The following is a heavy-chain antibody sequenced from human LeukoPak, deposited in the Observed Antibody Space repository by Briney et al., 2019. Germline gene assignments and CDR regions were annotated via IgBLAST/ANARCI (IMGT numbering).Heavy chain of an antibody. J-gene: IGHJ4*02. V-gene: IGHV3-7*02. CDR1: GFSFTSYW. CDR3: ANAEDSSSLAGFDY. D-gene: IGHD6-6*01. CDR2: INQDGSNK. Sequence: GGSLRLSCAASGFSFTSYWMSWVRQAPGKGLEWVANINQDGSNKYYADSVKGRFTISRDNSKNTLYLQMNSLRAEDTAVYYCANAEDSSSLAGFDYWGQGTLVTVSS.